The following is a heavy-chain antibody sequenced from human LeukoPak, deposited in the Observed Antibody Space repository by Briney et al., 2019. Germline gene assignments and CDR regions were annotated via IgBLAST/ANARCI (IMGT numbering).Heavy chain of an antibody. CDR2: INHSGST. CDR3: ARLGYCSSTSCYSRGNYFDY. D-gene: IGHD2-2*01. Sequence: PSETLSLTCAVYGGSFSGYYWSWIRQPPGKGLEWIGEINHSGSTNYNPSLKSRVTISVDTSKNQFSLKLSSVTAADTAVYYCARLGYCSSTSCYSRGNYFDYWGQGTLVTVSS. V-gene: IGHV4-34*01. J-gene: IGHJ4*02. CDR1: GGSFSGYY.